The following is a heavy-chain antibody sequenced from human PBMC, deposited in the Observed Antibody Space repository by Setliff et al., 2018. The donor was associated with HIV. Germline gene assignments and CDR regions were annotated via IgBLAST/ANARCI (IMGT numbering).Heavy chain of an antibody. V-gene: IGHV3-33*06. J-gene: IGHJ4*02. CDR3: AKDLVTTTGPDY. Sequence: GGSLRLSCAASGFTFSNCDMHWVRQAPGKGLEWVTVIWYDGSDKYYADSVKGRFTISRDNSKNTLYLQMNSLRAEDTAVYYCAKDLVTTTGPDYWGQGTLVTVSS. D-gene: IGHD1-1*01. CDR2: IWYDGSDK. CDR1: GFTFSNCD.